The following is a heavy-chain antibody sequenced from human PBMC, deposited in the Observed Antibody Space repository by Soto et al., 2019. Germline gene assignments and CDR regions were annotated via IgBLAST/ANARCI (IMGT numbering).Heavy chain of an antibody. V-gene: IGHV1-18*01. Sequence: QVQLVQSGAEVKKPGASVKVSCKASGYTFTSYGISWVRQAPGQGLEWMGWISAYNGNTNYAQKLQGRVTMTTDTSTSTAYMELRSLRSDDTAVYYCVQASPHYYDSSGYYYEFSSWGQGTLVTVSS. CDR1: GYTFTSYG. CDR3: VQASPHYYDSSGYYYEFSS. D-gene: IGHD3-22*01. CDR2: ISAYNGNT. J-gene: IGHJ5*02.